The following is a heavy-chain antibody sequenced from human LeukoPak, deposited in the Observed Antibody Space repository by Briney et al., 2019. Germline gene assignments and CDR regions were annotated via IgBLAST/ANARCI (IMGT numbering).Heavy chain of an antibody. CDR2: ISSSSSYI. J-gene: IGHJ3*02. CDR1: GFTFSSYS. V-gene: IGHV3-21*01. CDR3: AREKKGGGAFDI. D-gene: IGHD3-16*01. Sequence: GGSLRLSCAASGFTFSSYSMNWVRQAPGKGLEWVSSISSSSSYIYYADSVKGRFTISRDNANNSLYLQMNSLRAEDTAVYYCAREKKGGGAFDIWGQGTMVTVSS.